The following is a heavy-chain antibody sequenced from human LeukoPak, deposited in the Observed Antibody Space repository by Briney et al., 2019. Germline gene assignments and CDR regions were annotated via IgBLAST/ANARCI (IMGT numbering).Heavy chain of an antibody. CDR2: ISHSGSI. D-gene: IGHD3-10*01. J-gene: IGHJ5*02. V-gene: IGHV4-34*01. Sequence: SETLSLTCAVYGGSLSSYHWTWIRQSPGRGMEWIGEISHSGSINYNPSLKSRVAISIDTSKNQFSLKLSSVTAADTAVYYCARDPPLLWNWFDPWGQGTLVTVSS. CDR1: GGSLSSYH. CDR3: ARDPPLLWNWFDP.